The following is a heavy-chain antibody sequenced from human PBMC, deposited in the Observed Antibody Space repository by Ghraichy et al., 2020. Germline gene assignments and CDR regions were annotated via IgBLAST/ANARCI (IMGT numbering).Heavy chain of an antibody. Sequence: GGSLRLSCAASGFTFTTDWMHWVRQAPGKGLVWVSRLNGDGTRIDHADSVRGRFTISRDNAKNTLYLQMNSLRAEDTAVYYCVRECGGHSDYWGQGTLVTVSS. CDR2: LNGDGTRI. CDR3: VRECGGHSDY. V-gene: IGHV3-74*01. J-gene: IGHJ4*02. CDR1: GFTFTTDW. D-gene: IGHD3-10*01.